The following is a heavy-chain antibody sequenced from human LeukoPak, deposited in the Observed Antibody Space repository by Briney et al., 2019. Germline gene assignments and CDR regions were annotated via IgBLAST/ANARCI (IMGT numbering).Heavy chain of an antibody. V-gene: IGHV4-38-2*01. Sequence: SETLSLTCVVSGYSITNGDYWGWIRQSPGKGLEWIASIYNSASTHYNPSLRSRVTILVDTPKNEFSLKMRSVTAADTAVYYCARNSTSGFFDYWGQGTLATVSS. CDR3: ARNSTSGFFDY. CDR1: GYSITNGDY. J-gene: IGHJ4*02. CDR2: IYNSAST. D-gene: IGHD3-10*01.